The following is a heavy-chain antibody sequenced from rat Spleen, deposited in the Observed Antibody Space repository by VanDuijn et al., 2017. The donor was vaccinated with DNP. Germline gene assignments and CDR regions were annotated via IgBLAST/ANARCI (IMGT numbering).Heavy chain of an antibody. D-gene: IGHD4-1*01. CDR3: ARSLDTGAPTCAMDV. CDR1: GFSLTNYH. CDR2: IQSGGST. J-gene: IGHJ4*01. V-gene: IGHV2-27*01. Sequence: QVQLKESGPGLVQPSQTLSLTCTVSGFSLTNYHVHWVRQPPGKGLEWMGRIQSGGSTDYNSALKYRLSISRDTPKSQGFLKRTSGQTEDTAMYVWARSLDTGAPTCAMDVWGQGISVIVSS.